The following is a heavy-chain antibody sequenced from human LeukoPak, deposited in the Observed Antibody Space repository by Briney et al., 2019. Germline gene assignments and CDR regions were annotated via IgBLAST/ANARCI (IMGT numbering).Heavy chain of an antibody. D-gene: IGHD6-19*01. Sequence: ASVKVSCKASGYTFIRYGISWVRQAPGQGLEWMGWISPYNGNTNYAQRLQGRVTMTTDTSTSTAYMELRSLRSDDTAVYYCARGIAVAGTISYYYYGMDVWGQGTTVTVSS. CDR1: GYTFIRYG. CDR3: ARGIAVAGTISYYYYGMDV. V-gene: IGHV1-18*01. CDR2: ISPYNGNT. J-gene: IGHJ6*02.